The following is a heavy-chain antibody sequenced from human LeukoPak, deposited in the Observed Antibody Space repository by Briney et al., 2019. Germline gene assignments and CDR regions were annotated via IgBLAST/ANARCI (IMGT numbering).Heavy chain of an antibody. Sequence: ASAKVSCKASGYTFTSYDFNWVRQATGQGLEWMGWMNPNSGNTGYAQKFQGRVTMTRNTSISTAYMELSSLRSEDTAVYYCARATAIRRAYCGGDCYPGGYWGQGTLVTVSS. V-gene: IGHV1-8*01. CDR2: MNPNSGNT. D-gene: IGHD2-21*02. CDR3: ARATAIRRAYCGGDCYPGGY. CDR1: GYTFTSYD. J-gene: IGHJ4*02.